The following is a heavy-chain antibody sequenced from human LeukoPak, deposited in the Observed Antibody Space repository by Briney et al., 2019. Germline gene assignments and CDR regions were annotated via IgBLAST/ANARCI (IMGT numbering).Heavy chain of an antibody. J-gene: IGHJ4*02. D-gene: IGHD3-3*01. CDR3: TTTPYDFWSGYTGIKFDY. CDR2: ISGSGGST. CDR1: GFTFSSYA. V-gene: IGHV3-23*01. Sequence: GGSLRLSCAASGFTFSSYAMSWVRQAPGKGLEWVSAISGSGGSTYYADSVKGRFTISRDNSKNTLYLQMNSLRAEDTAVYYCTTTPYDFWSGYTGIKFDYWGQGTLVTVSS.